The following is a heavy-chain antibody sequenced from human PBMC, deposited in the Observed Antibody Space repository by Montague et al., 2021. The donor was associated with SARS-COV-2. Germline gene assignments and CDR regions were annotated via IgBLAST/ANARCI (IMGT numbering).Heavy chain of an antibody. J-gene: IGHJ4*02. D-gene: IGHD3-10*01. Sequence: SETLSLTCTVSGYSINNNYYWGWIRQPPGKGLEWIGCSYHSGTTHYHPSLKSRVTISLDTSNNHFSLKVTSVTAADTAVYYCARAPYYGPGKPYQFDYWGRGTLVTVSS. CDR2: SYHSGTT. V-gene: IGHV4-38-2*02. CDR1: GYSINNNYY. CDR3: ARAPYYGPGKPYQFDY.